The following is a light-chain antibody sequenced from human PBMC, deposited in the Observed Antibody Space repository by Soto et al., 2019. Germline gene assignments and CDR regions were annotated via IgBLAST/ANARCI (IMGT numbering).Light chain of an antibody. CDR2: AAS. CDR3: QQSYSTPRT. Sequence: DIQLTESLSTGVGSVGRRVNSISRASQSISSYLNWYQQKPGKAPKLLIYAASSLQSGVPSRFSGSGSGTDFTLTISSLQPEDFATYYCQQSYSTPRTLGQGTKVDI. J-gene: IGKJ1*01. CDR1: QSISSY. V-gene: IGKV1-39*01.